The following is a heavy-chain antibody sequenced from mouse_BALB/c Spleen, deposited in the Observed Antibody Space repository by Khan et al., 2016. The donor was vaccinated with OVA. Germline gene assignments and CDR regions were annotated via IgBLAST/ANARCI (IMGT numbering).Heavy chain of an antibody. V-gene: IGHV1-7*01. CDR2: INPTSGYT. J-gene: IGHJ2*01. CDR1: GYTFTTYW. Sequence: QIQLVQSGAELAKPGASVKMSCKASGYTFTTYWMHWVKQRPGQGLEWIGYINPTSGYTDYNEKFKDRATLYADKSSSTAYMQLSSLTSEDSAVYYCTRDRIDYWGQGTTLTVSS. CDR3: TRDRIDY.